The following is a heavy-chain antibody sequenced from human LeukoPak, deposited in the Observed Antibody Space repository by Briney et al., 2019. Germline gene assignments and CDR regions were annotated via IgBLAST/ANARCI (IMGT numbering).Heavy chain of an antibody. CDR2: IIPILGIA. CDR3: ARDIVVVPEDWFDP. J-gene: IGHJ5*02. D-gene: IGHD2-2*01. Sequence: ASVKVSCKASGGTFSSYAISWVRRAPGQGLEWMGRIIPILGIANYAQKFQGRVTITADKSTSTAYMELSSLRSEDTAVYYCARDIVVVPEDWFDPWGQGTLVTVSS. V-gene: IGHV1-69*04. CDR1: GGTFSSYA.